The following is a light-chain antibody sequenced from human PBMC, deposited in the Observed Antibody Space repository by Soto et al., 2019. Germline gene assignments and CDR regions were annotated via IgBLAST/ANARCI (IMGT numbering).Light chain of an antibody. CDR2: KDT. CDR3: YSVTDNNLGV. J-gene: IGLJ2*01. CDR1: VLAKHY. Sequence: SYELTQPSSVSVSPGQTATITCSGDVLAKHYARWFQQRPGQAPLLVIYKDTERPSGIPERFSGSSSGTIVTLTISGAQVEDEADYYCYSVTDNNLGVFGGGTKVTVL. V-gene: IGLV3-27*01.